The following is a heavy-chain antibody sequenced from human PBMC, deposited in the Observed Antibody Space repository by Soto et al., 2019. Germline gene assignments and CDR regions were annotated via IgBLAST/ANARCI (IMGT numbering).Heavy chain of an antibody. CDR2: IYSGGST. D-gene: IGHD1-26*01. CDR1: GFTVSSNY. J-gene: IGHJ3*02. Sequence: EVQLVESGGGLVQPGGSLRLSCAASGFTVSSNYMSWVRQAPGKGLEWVSVIYSGGSTYYADSVKGRFTISRDNSKNTLYLQMNSRGAGDTAVYYVASGGGGSRDAFDIWGQGTMVTVSS. CDR3: ASGGGGSRDAFDI. V-gene: IGHV3-66*01.